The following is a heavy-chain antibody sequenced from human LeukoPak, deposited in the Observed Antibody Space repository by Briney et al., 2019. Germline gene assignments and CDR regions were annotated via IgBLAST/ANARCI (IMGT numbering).Heavy chain of an antibody. J-gene: IGHJ5*02. CDR2: VNNDGWAT. Sequence: GGSLRLSCAASGFSLSSFEMNWVRQAPGKGLEWIAYVNNDGWATSYYADSVKGRFTITRDDAKSSLYLQMDSLTVEDTAVYYCARDLIGWSLDPWGQGTLVSVSS. V-gene: IGHV3-48*03. CDR3: ARDLIGWSLDP. CDR1: GFSLSSFE. D-gene: IGHD2-2*03.